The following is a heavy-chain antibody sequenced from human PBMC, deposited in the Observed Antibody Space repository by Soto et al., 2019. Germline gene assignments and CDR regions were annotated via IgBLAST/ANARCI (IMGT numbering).Heavy chain of an antibody. Sequence: QVQLVQSGAEVKKPGPSVKVSCKASGGTFSSYTISWVRQAPGQGLEWMGRIIPILGIANYAQKFQGRVTITADKSTRTAYMELSSLRSEDTAVYYCARGLDVVVVAATTDAFDIWGQGTMVTVSS. CDR2: IIPILGIA. D-gene: IGHD2-15*01. V-gene: IGHV1-69*02. CDR1: GGTFSSYT. CDR3: ARGLDVVVVAATTDAFDI. J-gene: IGHJ3*02.